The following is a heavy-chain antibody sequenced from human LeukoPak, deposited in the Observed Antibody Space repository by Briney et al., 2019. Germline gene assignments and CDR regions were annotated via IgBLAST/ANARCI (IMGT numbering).Heavy chain of an antibody. CDR3: TRWDCTTTGCYPFDY. V-gene: IGHV3-73*01. CDR1: GFTFSGSA. Sequence: GGSLRLSCAASGFTFSGSAIHWVRQASGKGLEWVGRIRDKANSYATAYIASVKGRFTISRDDSKNTAYLQMSSLRTEDTAVYYCTRWDCTTTGCYPFDYWGQGTLVTVSS. J-gene: IGHJ4*02. CDR2: IRDKANSYAT. D-gene: IGHD2-2*01.